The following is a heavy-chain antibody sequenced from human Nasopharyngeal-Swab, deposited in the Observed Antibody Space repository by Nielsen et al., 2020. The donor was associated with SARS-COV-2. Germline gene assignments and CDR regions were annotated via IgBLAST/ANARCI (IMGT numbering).Heavy chain of an antibody. D-gene: IGHD4-17*01. V-gene: IGHV7-4-1*02. Sequence: WVRQAPGQGIEWMGWINTNTGNPTYAQGFTGRFVFSLDTSVSTAYLQISSLKAEDTAVYYCAREPLPGYGDYGYWGQGTLVTVSS. J-gene: IGHJ4*02. CDR2: INTNTGNP. CDR3: AREPLPGYGDYGY.